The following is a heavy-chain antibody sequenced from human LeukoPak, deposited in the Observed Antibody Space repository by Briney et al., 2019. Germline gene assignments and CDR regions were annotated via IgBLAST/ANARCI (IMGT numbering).Heavy chain of an antibody. D-gene: IGHD6-13*01. Sequence: PSETLSLTCTVSGGSISSYYWSWVRQAPGKGLEWVSVIYSGGSTYYADSVKGRFTISRDNSKNTLYLQMNSLRAEDTAVYYCARDGYSSDAFDIWGQGTMVTVSS. J-gene: IGHJ3*02. CDR1: GGSISSYY. V-gene: IGHV3-53*01. CDR3: ARDGYSSDAFDI. CDR2: IYSGGST.